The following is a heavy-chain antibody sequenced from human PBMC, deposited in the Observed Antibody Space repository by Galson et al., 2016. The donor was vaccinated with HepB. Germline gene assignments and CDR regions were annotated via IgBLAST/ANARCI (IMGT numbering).Heavy chain of an antibody. D-gene: IGHD1-26*01. J-gene: IGHJ4*02. V-gene: IGHV4-59*01. CDR2: ISNSGST. CDR3: ARDSGSYKVDD. CDR1: GGSFSGYY. Sequence: SETLSLTCAVYGGSFSGYYWSWIRQPPGKALEWIRYISNSGSTNYNFSLKSRIIISVDTSKNQFSLKLTSVTAADAAVYYCARDSGSYKVDDWGLGTLVTVSS.